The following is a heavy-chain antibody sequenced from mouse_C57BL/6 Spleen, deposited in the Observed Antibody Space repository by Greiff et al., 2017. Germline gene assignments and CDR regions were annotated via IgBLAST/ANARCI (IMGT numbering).Heavy chain of an antibody. V-gene: IGHV5-16*01. CDR3: AMGDGYYGGLLAY. CDR2: INHDGSST. J-gene: IGHJ3*01. CDR1: GYTFSDYY. D-gene: IGHD2-3*01. Sequence: EVKLVESEGGLVQPGSSMKLSCTASGYTFSDYYMDWVRQVPEKGLEWVANINHDGSSTYYMDSLKSHFIISRDNAQNILYLQMSSLKSEDSAPYYCAMGDGYYGGLLAYWGQGTLVPVSA.